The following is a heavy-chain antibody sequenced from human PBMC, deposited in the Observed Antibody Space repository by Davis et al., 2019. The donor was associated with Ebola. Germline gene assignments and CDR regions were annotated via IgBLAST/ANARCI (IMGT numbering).Heavy chain of an antibody. CDR2: INHSGST. D-gene: IGHD5-18*01. V-gene: IGHV4-34*01. CDR3: AKELMVTSFDY. J-gene: IGHJ4*02. CDR1: GGSFSGYY. Sequence: MPSETLSLTCAVYGGSFSGYYWSWIRQPPGKGLEWIGEINHSGSTNYNPSLKSRVTISVDTSKNQFSLKLSSVTAADTAVYYCAKELMVTSFDYWGQGTLVTVSS.